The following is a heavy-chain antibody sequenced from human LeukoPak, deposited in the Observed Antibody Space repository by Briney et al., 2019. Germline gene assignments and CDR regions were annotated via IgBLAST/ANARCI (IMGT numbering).Heavy chain of an antibody. CDR1: GFTFSSYS. V-gene: IGHV3-21*01. CDR2: ISSSSSYI. Sequence: PGGSLRLSCAASGFTFSSYSMNWVRQAPGKGLEWVSSISSSSSYIDYADSVKGRFTISRDNAKNSLYLQMNSLRAEDTAVYYCARGFLYCSSTSCYFDYWGQGTLVTVSS. J-gene: IGHJ4*02. D-gene: IGHD2-2*01. CDR3: ARGFLYCSSTSCYFDY.